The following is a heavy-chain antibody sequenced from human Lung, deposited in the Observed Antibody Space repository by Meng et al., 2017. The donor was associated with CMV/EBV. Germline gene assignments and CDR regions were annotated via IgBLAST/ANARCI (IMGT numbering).Heavy chain of an antibody. CDR1: GYTFTAYY. CDR2: INPNSGGT. V-gene: IGHV1-2*02. Sequence: ASVXVSXKASGYTFTAYYIHWVRQAPGLGLEWMGWINPNSGGTKYAQKFQARVSMTRDTAISTAYMELRRLRSDDTAVYYCGLYCCGGGCHYSSFDPWGQGTXVTVSS. D-gene: IGHD2-21*01. J-gene: IGHJ5*02. CDR3: GLYCCGGGCHYSSFDP.